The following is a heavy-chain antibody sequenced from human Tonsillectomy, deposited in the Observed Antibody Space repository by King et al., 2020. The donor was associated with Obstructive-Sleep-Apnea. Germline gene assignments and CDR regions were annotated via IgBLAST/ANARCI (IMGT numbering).Heavy chain of an antibody. V-gene: IGHV1-18*04. Sequence: AQLVQSGGEVKKPGASVKVSCKAFGYSFTSHGINWVRQAPGQGLEWMGWISGYNGNRKDAQKFQGRVIMTTDTSTSPAYMELKSLRSDDTAVYYCARDQGGDDFPSYFDYWGQGTLVTVSS. J-gene: IGHJ4*02. CDR1: GYSFTSHG. CDR2: ISGYNGNR. CDR3: ARDQGGDDFPSYFDY. D-gene: IGHD2-21*02.